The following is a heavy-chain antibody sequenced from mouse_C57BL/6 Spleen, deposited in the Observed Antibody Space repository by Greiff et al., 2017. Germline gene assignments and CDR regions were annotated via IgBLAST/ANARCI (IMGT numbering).Heavy chain of an antibody. V-gene: IGHV1-72*01. CDR1: GYTFTSYW. J-gene: IGHJ4*01. D-gene: IGHD5-5*01. CDR3: ARSLPSGGDYYAMDY. CDR2: IDPNSGGT. Sequence: QVQLQQPGAELVKPGASVKLSCKASGYTFTSYWMHWVKQRPGRGLEWIVRIDPNSGGTKYNEKFKSKATLTVDKPSSTAYMQLSSLTSEDSAVYYCARSLPSGGDYYAMDYWGQGTSVTVSS.